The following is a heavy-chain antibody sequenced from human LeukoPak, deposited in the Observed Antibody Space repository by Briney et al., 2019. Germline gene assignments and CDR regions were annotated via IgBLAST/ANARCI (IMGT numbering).Heavy chain of an antibody. J-gene: IGHJ4*02. CDR1: GFTFSSYW. CDR3: ASLGDSMIVAVDY. V-gene: IGHV3-74*01. CDR2: INSDGSST. Sequence: PGGSLRLSCAASGFTFSSYWTHWVRQAPGKGLVWVSRINSDGSSTNYADSVKGRFTISRGNAKNTLYLRMNGLRAEDTAVYYCASLGDSMIVAVDYWGQGTLVTVSS. D-gene: IGHD3-22*01.